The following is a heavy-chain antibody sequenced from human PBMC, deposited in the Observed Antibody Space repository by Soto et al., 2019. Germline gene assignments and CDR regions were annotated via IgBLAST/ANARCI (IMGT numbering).Heavy chain of an antibody. Sequence: QVQLQESGPGLVKPSQTLSLTCTVSGGSISSGGYYWSWIRQHPGKGLEWIGYIYYSGSTYYNPSPKSRVTISVDTSKNHFSLKLSSVTAADTAVYYCARDLGLGSSGYNSQNWYFDLWGRGTLVTVSS. CDR3: ARDLGLGSSGYNSQNWYFDL. CDR1: GGSISSGGYY. J-gene: IGHJ2*01. D-gene: IGHD3-22*01. V-gene: IGHV4-31*03. CDR2: IYYSGST.